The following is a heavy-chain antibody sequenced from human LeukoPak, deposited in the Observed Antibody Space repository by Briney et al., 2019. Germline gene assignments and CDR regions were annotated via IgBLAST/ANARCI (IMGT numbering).Heavy chain of an antibody. CDR2: ISGSGGST. CDR3: AKDRNYDSSGYYHNDDY. D-gene: IGHD3-22*01. V-gene: IGHV3-23*01. J-gene: IGHJ4*02. Sequence: SGGSLRLSCAASGFTFSSYAMSWVRQASGEGLEWVSAISGSGGSTYYADSVKGRFTISRDNSKNTLYLQMNSLRAEDTAVYYCAKDRNYDSSGYYHNDDYWGQGTLVTVSS. CDR1: GFTFSSYA.